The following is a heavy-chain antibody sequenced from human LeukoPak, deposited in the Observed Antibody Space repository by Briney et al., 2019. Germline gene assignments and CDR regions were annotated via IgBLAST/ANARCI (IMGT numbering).Heavy chain of an antibody. CDR3: ARVTTGGYYNC. V-gene: IGHV4-61*02. D-gene: IGHD3-22*01. Sequence: SETLALPCTVSGGSISSGTYYGTWIRQPAGKGLEWIGRIYTTGSTNYNPSLKSRVTMSTDTSKNQFSLKLSSVTAADTAVYYCARVTTGGYYNCWGQGTLVTVSS. J-gene: IGHJ4*02. CDR1: GGSISSGTYY. CDR2: IYTTGST.